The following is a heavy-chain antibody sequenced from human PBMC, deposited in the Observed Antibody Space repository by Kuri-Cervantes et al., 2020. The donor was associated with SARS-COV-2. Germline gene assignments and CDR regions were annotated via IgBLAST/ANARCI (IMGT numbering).Heavy chain of an antibody. Sequence: ASMKVSCKGFGYTLSNYGINWVRQAPGQGLEWMGWISGYIGVTNYVPRLQGRVTMTTDTSTTTAYMELRGLTSDDTAVYFCARGPADYSSGWTDYWGQGTLVTVSS. CDR2: ISGYIGVT. J-gene: IGHJ4*02. CDR3: ARGPADYSSGWTDY. CDR1: GYTLSNYG. D-gene: IGHD6-19*01. V-gene: IGHV1-18*04.